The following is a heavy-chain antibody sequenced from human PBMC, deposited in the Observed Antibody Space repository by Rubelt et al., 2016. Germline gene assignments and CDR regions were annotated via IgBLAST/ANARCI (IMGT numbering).Heavy chain of an antibody. V-gene: IGHV4-39*01. J-gene: IGHJ4*02. D-gene: IGHD3-22*01. CDR1: GGSTSSAGYY. Sequence: QLQLQESGPGLVKPSETLSLTCTVSGGSTSSAGYYWGWIRQPPGKGLEWVGTIYYSGNTYYSPSLKSRVTISLDTSENQISRGCAYVTAVETAAHYGARHDSATRSGFFLDYWGQGTLVTVSS. CDR2: IYYSGNT. CDR3: ARHDSATRSGFFLDY.